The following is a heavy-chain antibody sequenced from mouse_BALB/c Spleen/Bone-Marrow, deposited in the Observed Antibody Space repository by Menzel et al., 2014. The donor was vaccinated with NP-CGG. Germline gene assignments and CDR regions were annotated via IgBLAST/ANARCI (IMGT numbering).Heavy chain of an antibody. CDR1: GFTFSSYD. CDR2: IIGEGSYN. V-gene: IGHV5-9-4*01. J-gene: IGHJ1*01. Sequence: EVQLVESGGGLVKPGGSLKLSCAASGFTFSSYDLSWFRQSPERRLEGVAEIIGEGSYNNYTDTVTGRITITRDNTKISLYLEMRTLRSAATAMYDCAREIGPACFDYWGPGTTVTVSS. CDR3: AREIGPACFDY.